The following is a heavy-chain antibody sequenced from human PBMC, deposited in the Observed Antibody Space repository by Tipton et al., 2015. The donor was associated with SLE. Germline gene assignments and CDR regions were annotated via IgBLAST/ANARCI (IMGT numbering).Heavy chain of an antibody. J-gene: IGHJ1*01. Sequence: TLSLTCTVSGGSITNHYWNWIRQPPGKGLEWIGYIHYSGTTHDNPSLKSRVTMSVDMSKNQFSLKLNSVTAADTAVYYCATNGHGETYEFFTEYLRHWGQGTLVTVSS. CDR3: ATNGHGETYEFFTEYLRH. CDR2: IHYSGTT. CDR1: GGSITNHY. D-gene: IGHD5-12*01. V-gene: IGHV4-59*08.